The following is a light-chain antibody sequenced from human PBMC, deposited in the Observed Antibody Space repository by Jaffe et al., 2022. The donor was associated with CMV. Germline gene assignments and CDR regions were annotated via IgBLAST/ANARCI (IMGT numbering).Light chain of an antibody. CDR1: QSISSW. Sequence: DIQMTQSPSTLSASVGDRVTITCRASQSISSWLAWYQQKPGKAPKLLIYKAPNLESGVPSRFSGSGSGTEFTLTISSLQPDDFATYYCQQYNSYPLTFGQGTKVEIK. J-gene: IGKJ1*01. CDR2: KAP. V-gene: IGKV1-5*03. CDR3: QQYNSYPLT.